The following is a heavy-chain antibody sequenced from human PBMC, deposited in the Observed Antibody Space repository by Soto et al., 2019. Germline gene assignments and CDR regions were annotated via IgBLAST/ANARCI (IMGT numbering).Heavy chain of an antibody. D-gene: IGHD1-26*01. CDR2: INHSGST. J-gene: IGHJ4*02. CDR1: GGSFSGYY. V-gene: IGHV4-34*01. CDR3: ARSPFVTECELDY. Sequence: QVQLQQWGAGLLKPSETLSLTCAVYGGSFSGYYWSWIRQPPGKGLEWIGEINHSGSTNYNPSLKIRVTISVHTSKNQFSLKLSSVTAADTAVYYCARSPFVTECELDYWGQGTLVTVSS.